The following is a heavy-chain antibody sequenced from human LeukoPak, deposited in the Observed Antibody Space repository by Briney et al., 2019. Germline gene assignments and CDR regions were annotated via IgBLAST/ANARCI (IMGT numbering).Heavy chain of an antibody. V-gene: IGHV1-2*02. CDR1: GYTFTGYY. Sequence: GASVKVSCKASGYTFTGYYMHWVRQAPGQGLEWMGWINPNSGGTNYAQKFQVRVTMTRDTSISTAYMELSRLRSDDTAVYYCARGSAFVTTCRGGNWFDPWGQGTLVTVSS. CDR3: ARGSAFVTTCRGGNWFDP. CDR2: INPNSGGT. J-gene: IGHJ5*02. D-gene: IGHD5-18*01.